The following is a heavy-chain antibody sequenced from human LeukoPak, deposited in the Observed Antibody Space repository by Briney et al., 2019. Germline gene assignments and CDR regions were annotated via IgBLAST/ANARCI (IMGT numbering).Heavy chain of an antibody. V-gene: IGHV1-2*02. J-gene: IGHJ2*01. CDR1: GYTFTGYY. CDR3: ARELRRRWYFDL. D-gene: IGHD3-10*01. CDR2: INPNSGGT. Sequence: ASVKVSCKASGYTFTGYYLHWVRQAPGQGPEWMGWINPNSGGTNYAQKFQGRVTMSRDTSISTAYMGLAFLRSDDTAVYYCARELRRRWYFDLWGRGTLVTVSS.